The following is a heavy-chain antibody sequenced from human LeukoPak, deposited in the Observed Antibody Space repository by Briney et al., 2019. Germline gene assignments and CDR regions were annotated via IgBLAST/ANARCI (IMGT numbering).Heavy chain of an antibody. D-gene: IGHD3-22*01. CDR2: INHSGRT. CDR1: GGYFSGYY. V-gene: IGHV4-34*01. CDR3: ARDFAYYYDSSGYYPTFDY. J-gene: IGHJ4*02. Sequence: SETLSLTCAVYGGYFSGYYWNWIRQPPGKGLEWIGEINHSGRTNYNPSLKSRVTISVDTSKKQFSLKLSSVTAADTAVYYCARDFAYYYDSSGYYPTFDYWGQGTLVTVSS.